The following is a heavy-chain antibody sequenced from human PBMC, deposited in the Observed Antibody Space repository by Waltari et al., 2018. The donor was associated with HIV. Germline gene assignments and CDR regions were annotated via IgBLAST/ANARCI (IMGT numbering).Heavy chain of an antibody. D-gene: IGHD3-22*01. CDR1: RYSISSGYY. J-gene: IGHJ2*01. V-gene: IGHV4-38-2*02. Sequence: QVQLQESGPGLVKPSETLSLTCAVSRYSISSGYYWGWIRQPTGTGLEGIVTIYHSGRTSYNPSLRSRVTISVDTSKNQFSLKLSSVTAADTAMYYCARDIGGYYDSSLWYFDLWGRGTLVTVSS. CDR3: ARDIGGYYDSSLWYFDL. CDR2: IYHSGRT.